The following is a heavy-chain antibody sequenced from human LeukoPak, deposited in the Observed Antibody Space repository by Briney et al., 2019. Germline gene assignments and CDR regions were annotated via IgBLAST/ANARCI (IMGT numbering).Heavy chain of an antibody. CDR1: GFTFSSYA. V-gene: IGHV3-23*01. D-gene: IGHD3-22*01. CDR2: ISGSGGST. Sequence: GGSLRLSCAASGFTFSSYAMSWVRQAPGKGLEWVSAISGSGGSTYYADSVKGRFTISRDNSKNTLHLQMNSLRAEDTAVYYCAKDRNYYDSSGYYQNWGQGTLVTVSS. J-gene: IGHJ4*02. CDR3: AKDRNYYDSSGYYQN.